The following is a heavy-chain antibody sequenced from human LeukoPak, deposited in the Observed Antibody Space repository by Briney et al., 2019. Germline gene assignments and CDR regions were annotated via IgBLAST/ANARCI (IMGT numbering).Heavy chain of an antibody. J-gene: IGHJ6*03. Sequence: GGSLRLSCAASGFTVSSNYMSWVRQAPGKGLEWVSVIYSGGSTYYADSVKGRFTISRDNSKNTLYLQMNSLRAEDTAVYYCARARGGASWGYYYYYMDVWGKGTTVTVSS. D-gene: IGHD3-16*01. V-gene: IGHV3-53*05. CDR1: GFTVSSNY. CDR2: IYSGGST. CDR3: ARARGGASWGYYYYYMDV.